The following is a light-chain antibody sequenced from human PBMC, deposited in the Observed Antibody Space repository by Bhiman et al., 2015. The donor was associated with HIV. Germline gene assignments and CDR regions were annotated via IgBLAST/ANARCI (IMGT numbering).Light chain of an antibody. V-gene: IGLV3-27*01. J-gene: IGLJ3*02. CDR3: YSAADSRRV. Sequence: SYMLTQPPSVSVAPGKTATITCGGNDIGSKIVHWYQQKPGQAPVLVIYKDSERPSGIPERFSGSSSGTTVTLTISGAQLDDEADYYCYSAADSRRVFGAGTKLTVL. CDR2: KDS. CDR1: DIGSKI.